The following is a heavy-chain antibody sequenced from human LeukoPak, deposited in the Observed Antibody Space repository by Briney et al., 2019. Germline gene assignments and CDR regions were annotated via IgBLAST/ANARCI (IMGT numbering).Heavy chain of an antibody. CDR2: INPNTGDT. D-gene: IGHD2-2*01. Sequence: ASVKVSCKASGYRFSDSYIHWVRQAPGHGFEWMGWINPNTGDTKYAKMFQGWVTMTRDTSISTAYMELSRLRSDDTAVYYCARDGYCSSTSCSRSNYYYYYMDVWGKGTTVTVSS. CDR3: ARDGYCSSTSCSRSNYYYYYMDV. J-gene: IGHJ6*03. V-gene: IGHV1-2*04. CDR1: GYRFSDSY.